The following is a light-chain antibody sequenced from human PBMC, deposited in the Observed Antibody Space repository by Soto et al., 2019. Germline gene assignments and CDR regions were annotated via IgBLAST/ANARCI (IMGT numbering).Light chain of an antibody. J-gene: IGKJ1*01. CDR3: MQALQTPWT. V-gene: IGKV2-28*01. Sequence: VVTQSPLSLPLAPGEPASISCRPSQSLLHSNGYNYLDWYLQKPGQSPQLLIYLGSNRASGVPDRFSGSGSGTDFTLKISRVEAEDVGVYYCMQALQTPWTFGQGTRVEIK. CDR2: LGS. CDR1: QSLLHSNGYNY.